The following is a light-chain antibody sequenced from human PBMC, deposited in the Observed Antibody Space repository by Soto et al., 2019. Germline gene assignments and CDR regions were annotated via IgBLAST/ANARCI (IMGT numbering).Light chain of an antibody. CDR3: EQGYKSRR. Sequence: AIQMTQSPSSLSASAGDRVTITCRASQDIGTYLVWYQQKQGKAHNLLIHSASTLHSGGPSRFSRSGAGTVFTAAISGLHSEASATYYCEQGYKSRRFGQGTKVEVK. CDR1: QDIGTY. V-gene: IGKV1-8*01. J-gene: IGKJ1*01. CDR2: SAS.